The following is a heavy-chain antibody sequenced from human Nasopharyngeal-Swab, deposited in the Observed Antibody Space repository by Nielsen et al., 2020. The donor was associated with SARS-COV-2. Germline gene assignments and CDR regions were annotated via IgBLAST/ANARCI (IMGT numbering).Heavy chain of an antibody. D-gene: IGHD1-26*01. V-gene: IGHV3-21*01. CDR3: ARDRVSGSYVDY. J-gene: IGHJ4*02. CDR2: ISSSSSYI. Sequence: VRQAPGKGLEWVSSISSSSSYIYYADSVKGRFTISRDNAKNSLYLQMNSLRAEDTAVYYCARDRVSGSYVDYWGQGTLVTVSS.